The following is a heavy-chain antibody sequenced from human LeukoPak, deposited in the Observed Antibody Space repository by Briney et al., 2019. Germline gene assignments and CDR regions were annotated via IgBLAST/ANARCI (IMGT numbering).Heavy chain of an antibody. J-gene: IGHJ5*02. CDR3: ARHGSTVTTARFDP. CDR1: GGPISSSSYY. D-gene: IGHD4-17*01. Sequence: PSETLSLTCTVSGGPISSSSYYWSWIRQPPGKGLEWIGYIYSSGSTNYNPSLKSRLTISVDTSKNQFSLKLSSVTAADTAVYYCARHGSTVTTARFDPWGQGTLVTVSS. V-gene: IGHV4-61*01. CDR2: IYSSGST.